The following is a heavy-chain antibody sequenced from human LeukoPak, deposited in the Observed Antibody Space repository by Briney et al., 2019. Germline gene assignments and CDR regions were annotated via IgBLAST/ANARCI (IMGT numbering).Heavy chain of an antibody. V-gene: IGHV4-31*03. CDR3: AADTSGYRIFNY. CDR2: IDYSGST. Sequence: PSETLSLTCTVSGGSISRGGYCWSWIRQHPGKGQEWIGYIDYSGSTFYNPSLKSRLTMSIDTSKNQFSLKLSSVTAADTAVYYCAADTSGYRIFNYWGQGTLVTVSS. J-gene: IGHJ4*02. CDR1: GGSISRGGYC. D-gene: IGHD3-22*01.